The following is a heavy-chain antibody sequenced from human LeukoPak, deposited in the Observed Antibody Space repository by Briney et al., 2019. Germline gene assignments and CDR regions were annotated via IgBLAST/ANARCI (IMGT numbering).Heavy chain of an antibody. Sequence: GASVKVSCTASGGTFSIYAISWVRQAPGQGLEWMGGIIPIFGTANYAQKFQGRVTVTADESTSTAYMELSSLRSEDTAVYYCASASTTLGYYYGSGSLGDAFDIWGQGTMVTVSS. CDR1: GGTFSIYA. V-gene: IGHV1-69*13. D-gene: IGHD3-10*01. CDR3: ASASTTLGYYYGSGSLGDAFDI. J-gene: IGHJ3*02. CDR2: IIPIFGTA.